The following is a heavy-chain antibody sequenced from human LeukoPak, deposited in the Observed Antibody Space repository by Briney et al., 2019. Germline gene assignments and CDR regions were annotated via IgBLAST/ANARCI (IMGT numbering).Heavy chain of an antibody. CDR2: IIPIFGTA. V-gene: IGHV1-69*13. CDR3: ARAGAVPAGYNWFDP. CDR1: GGTFSSYA. Sequence: ASVKVSCKASGGTFSSYAISWVGQAPGQGLEWMGGIIPIFGTANYAQKFQRRVTITAAESTSTAYMELSSLRSEDTAVYYCARAGAVPAGYNWFDPWGQGTLVTVSS. D-gene: IGHD2-2*01. J-gene: IGHJ5*02.